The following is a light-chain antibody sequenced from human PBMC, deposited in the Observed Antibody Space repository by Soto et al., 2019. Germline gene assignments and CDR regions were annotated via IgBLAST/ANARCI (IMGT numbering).Light chain of an antibody. CDR1: QGIGDA. V-gene: IGKV1-17*01. CDR2: AAS. J-gene: IGKJ1*01. Sequence: DIQMSQSPSSLSASVLDRVTITCRASQGIGDALGWYQQKPGKAPKRLIYAASTLQSGVPSRFSGSGSGTEFTLTISSLQPDDFATYYCLQHNEFWWTFGQGTKVDIK. CDR3: LQHNEFWWT.